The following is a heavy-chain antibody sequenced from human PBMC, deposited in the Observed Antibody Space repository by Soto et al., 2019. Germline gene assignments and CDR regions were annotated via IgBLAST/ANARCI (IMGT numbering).Heavy chain of an antibody. CDR3: ARGIQYRYGMDV. Sequence: GGSLRLSCAATGFTFTSYWMHWVRQAPGKGLVWVSRINGDGSNTFYADSVKGRLTISRDNAKNTVYLQMNSLRVEATAVYYCARGIQYRYGMDVWGQGTTVTVSS. V-gene: IGHV3-74*01. CDR1: GFTFTSYW. D-gene: IGHD4-4*01. J-gene: IGHJ6*02. CDR2: INGDGSNT.